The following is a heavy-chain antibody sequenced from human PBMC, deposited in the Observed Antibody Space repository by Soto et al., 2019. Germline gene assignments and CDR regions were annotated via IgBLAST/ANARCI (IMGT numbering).Heavy chain of an antibody. D-gene: IGHD3-10*01. CDR1: GGSLSGYY. J-gene: IGHJ6*02. CDR3: ARARRITMVRGRNYYYGMDV. CDR2: INHSGST. Sequence: PSETLSLTCAVYGGSLSGYYWSWIRQPPGKGLEWIGEINHSGSTNYNPSLKSRVTISVDTSKNQFSLKLSSVTAADTAVYYCARARRITMVRGRNYYYGMDVWGQGTTVTVSS. V-gene: IGHV4-34*01.